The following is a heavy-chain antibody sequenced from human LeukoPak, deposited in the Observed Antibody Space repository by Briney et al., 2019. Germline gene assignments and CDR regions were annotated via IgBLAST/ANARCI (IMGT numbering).Heavy chain of an antibody. J-gene: IGHJ5*02. D-gene: IGHD5-18*01. Sequence: SQTLSLTCAISGDSVSSNSAAWDWIRQSPSRGLEWLGRTYYRSKWYNDYAVSVKSRITINPDTSKNQFSLQLNSVTPEDTAVYYCAREYQYIAGLWPPLNWFDPWGQGTLVTVSS. CDR2: TYYRSKWYN. CDR3: AREYQYIAGLWPPLNWFDP. CDR1: GDSVSSNSAA. V-gene: IGHV6-1*01.